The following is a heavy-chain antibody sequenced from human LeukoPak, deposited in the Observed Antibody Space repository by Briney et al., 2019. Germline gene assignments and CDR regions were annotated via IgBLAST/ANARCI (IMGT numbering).Heavy chain of an antibody. D-gene: IGHD3-10*01. Sequence: GGSLRLSCAASGFTFSSYGMHWVRQAPGKGLEWVSYISSSSSTIYYADSVKGRFTISRDNAKNSLYLQMNSLRAEDTAVYYCARDFRTRSEYYYGSYYYMDVWGKGTTVTVSS. CDR1: GFTFSSYG. CDR2: ISSSSSTI. J-gene: IGHJ6*03. CDR3: ARDFRTRSEYYYGSYYYMDV. V-gene: IGHV3-48*01.